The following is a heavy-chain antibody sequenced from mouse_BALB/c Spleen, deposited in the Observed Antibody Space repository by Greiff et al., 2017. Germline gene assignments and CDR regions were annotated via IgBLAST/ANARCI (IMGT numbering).Heavy chain of an antibody. V-gene: IGHV5-17*02. D-gene: IGHD2-10*02. J-gene: IGHJ4*01. CDR2: ISSGSSTI. CDR1: GFTFSSFG. CDR3: ATYGNYAMDY. Sequence: DVKLVESGGGLVQPGGSRKLSCAASGFTFSSFGMHWVRQAPEKGLEWVAYISSGSSTIYYADTVNGRFTISRDNPKNTLFLQMTSLRSEDTAMYYCATYGNYAMDYWGQGTSVTVSS.